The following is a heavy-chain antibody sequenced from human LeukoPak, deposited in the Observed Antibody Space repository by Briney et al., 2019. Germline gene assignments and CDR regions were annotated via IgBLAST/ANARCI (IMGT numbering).Heavy chain of an antibody. V-gene: IGHV3-23*01. CDR3: ARDPGAFPYFFDY. J-gene: IGHJ4*02. CDR2: ISGDGISP. Sequence: PGGSLRLSCAASGFTFNNHALTWVRQTPGKGLECVSAISGDGISPYYADSVRGRSTISRDNSKNTLYLQMNSLRVEDTAVYFCARDPGAFPYFFDYWGQGTLVTVSS. CDR1: GFTFNNHA. D-gene: IGHD4/OR15-4a*01.